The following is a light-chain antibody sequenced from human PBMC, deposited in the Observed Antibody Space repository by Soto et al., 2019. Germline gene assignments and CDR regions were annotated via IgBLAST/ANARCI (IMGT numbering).Light chain of an antibody. CDR1: QSVSSY. CDR3: QQRSKSIT. CDR2: DAS. J-gene: IGKJ5*01. Sequence: EIVLTQSPATLSLSPGERATLSCRASQSVSSYLACYQQKPGQAPRLLIYDASNRAPGIPARFSGSGSGTDFTLSISSLEPEDFAVYYCQQRSKSITFGQGTRLAIK. V-gene: IGKV3-11*01.